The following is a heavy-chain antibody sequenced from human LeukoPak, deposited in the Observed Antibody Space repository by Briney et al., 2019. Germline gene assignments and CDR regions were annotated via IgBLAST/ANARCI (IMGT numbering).Heavy chain of an antibody. CDR1: GFTVRSNY. V-gene: IGHV3-53*01. CDR3: AREPRPRYFDWLSPRSYGMDV. Sequence: GGSLRLSCAASGFTVRSNYMSWVRQAPGKGLEWVSVIYSGGSTYYADSVKGRFTISRDNSKNTLYLQMNSLRAEDTAVYYCAREPRPRYFDWLSPRSYGMDVWGKGTTVTVSS. J-gene: IGHJ6*04. CDR2: IYSGGST. D-gene: IGHD3-9*01.